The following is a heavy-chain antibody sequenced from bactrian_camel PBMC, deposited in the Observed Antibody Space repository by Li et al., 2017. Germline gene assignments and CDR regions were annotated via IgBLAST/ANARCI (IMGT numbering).Heavy chain of an antibody. J-gene: IGHJ4*01. D-gene: IGHD1*01. V-gene: IGHV3-3*01. CDR1: RGTGMSNC. Sequence: HVQLVESGGGSVQAGGSLGLSCKASRGTGMSNCMAWYRQAPGKEREEVATVFTSTDRGGVASYANSVKGRFTISYENDKNILFLQMNSLEPGDTAMYYCAADSSSQLCTSVYNVPYYSYSGQGTQVTVS. CDR2: TSTDRGGVA. CDR3: AADSSSQLCTSVYNVPYYSY.